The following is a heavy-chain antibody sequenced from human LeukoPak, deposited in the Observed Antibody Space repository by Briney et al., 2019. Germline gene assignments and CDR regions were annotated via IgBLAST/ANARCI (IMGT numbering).Heavy chain of an antibody. CDR1: GASISSYY. CDR2: IYYSGST. V-gene: IGHV4-59*01. CDR3: ARHENGYGYYFDY. Sequence: SETLSLTCTVSGASISSYYWSWIRQPPGKGLEWIGYIYYSGSTNYNPSLKSRVTISVDTSKNQFSLKLSSVTAADTAVYYCARHENGYGYYFDYWGQGTLVTVSS. D-gene: IGHD2-2*03. J-gene: IGHJ4*02.